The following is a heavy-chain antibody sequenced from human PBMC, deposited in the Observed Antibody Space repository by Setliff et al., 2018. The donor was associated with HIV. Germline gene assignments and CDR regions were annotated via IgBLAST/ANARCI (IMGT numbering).Heavy chain of an antibody. CDR1: GGPISGY. V-gene: IGHV4-59*01. J-gene: IGHJ4*02. CDR3: VGGQKWLAFDS. CDR2: IYYTGGT. Sequence: SETLSLTCAVSGGPISGYWSWIRQPPGRELEWIGYIYYTGGTNYNPSLNSRVTMSIDLSNNHLSLKLRSVTTADTAIYYCVGGQKWLAFDSWGQGTQVTVSS. D-gene: IGHD5-18*01.